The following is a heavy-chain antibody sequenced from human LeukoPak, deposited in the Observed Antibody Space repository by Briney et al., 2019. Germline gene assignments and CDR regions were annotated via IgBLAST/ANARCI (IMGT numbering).Heavy chain of an antibody. Sequence: SETLSLTCTVSGGSISSSRYYWNWIRQPAGKGLEWIGRIYISGSTNNNPSLKSRVTISADTSKNQFSLKLTSVTAADTAVYYCAREEALGSGSFDYWGQGTLVTVSS. J-gene: IGHJ4*02. CDR2: IYISGST. V-gene: IGHV4-61*02. D-gene: IGHD1-26*01. CDR3: AREEALGSGSFDY. CDR1: GGSISSSRYY.